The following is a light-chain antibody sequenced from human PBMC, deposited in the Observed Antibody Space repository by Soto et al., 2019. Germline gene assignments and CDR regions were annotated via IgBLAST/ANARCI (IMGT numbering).Light chain of an antibody. V-gene: IGLV2-14*01. J-gene: IGLJ2*01. CDR2: AVS. CDR1: SSDIGGYNR. CDR3: CSYTSLSTVV. Sequence: QSALTQPASVSGSPGQSITISCTGTSSDIGGYNRVSWYQHSPGKAPKLILFAVSDRPSGVSHRFSGSMSGNTASLSISWLQAEDEADYYCCSYTSLSTVVFGGGTKVTV.